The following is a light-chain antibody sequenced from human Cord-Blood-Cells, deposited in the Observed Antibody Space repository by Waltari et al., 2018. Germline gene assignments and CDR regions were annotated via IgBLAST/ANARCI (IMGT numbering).Light chain of an antibody. CDR1: SSDVGGYNY. J-gene: IGLJ3*02. CDR2: DVS. Sequence: QPALTQPASVSGSPGQSITISCTGPSSDVGGYNYVSWYQQHPGKAPKLMIYDVSNRPSGVSNRFSGSKSGNTASLTISGLQAEDEADYYCSSYTSSSTPVFGGGTKLTVL. CDR3: SSYTSSSTPV. V-gene: IGLV2-14*01.